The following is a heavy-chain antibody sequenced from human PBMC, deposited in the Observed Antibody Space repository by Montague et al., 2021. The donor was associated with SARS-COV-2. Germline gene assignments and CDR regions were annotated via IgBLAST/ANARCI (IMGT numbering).Heavy chain of an antibody. J-gene: IGHJ3*01. CDR2: VYYSGNT. CDR3: ARQSSYRGAFDV. Sequence: SETLSLTCTVSTGSINNTNYYWGWVRQPPGKGLEWIGSVYYSGNTYFNPSLKSRVVLSVDTSKNQFSLKLTSVTAADTAVYYCARQSSYRGAFDVWGQGTRVTVSS. D-gene: IGHD3-16*02. V-gene: IGHV4-39*01. CDR1: TGSINNTNYY.